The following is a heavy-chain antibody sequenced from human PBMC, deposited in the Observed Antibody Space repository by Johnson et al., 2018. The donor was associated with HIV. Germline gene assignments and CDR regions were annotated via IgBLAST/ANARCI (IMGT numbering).Heavy chain of an antibody. V-gene: IGHV3-30*02. CDR1: GFTFSSYG. CDR3: ARDDTGYSSSFDAFDV. CDR2: IRYDGSNK. J-gene: IGHJ3*01. Sequence: QVQLVESGGGVVQPGGSLRLSCAASGFTFSSYGMHWVRQAPGKGLEWVAFIRYDGSNKYYVDSMKGRFTISRDNAKNSLYLQMNSLRAEDTAVYYCARDDTGYSSSFDAFDVWGQGTMVTVSS. D-gene: IGHD6-13*01.